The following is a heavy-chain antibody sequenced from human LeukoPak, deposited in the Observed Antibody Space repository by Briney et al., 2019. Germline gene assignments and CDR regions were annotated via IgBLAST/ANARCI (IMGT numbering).Heavy chain of an antibody. D-gene: IGHD3-16*01. CDR2: INPNSGGT. V-gene: IGHV1-2*02. CDR1: GYTFTGYY. J-gene: IGHJ6*03. CDR3: AREIKVPKDDYVWGSNYYYYMDV. Sequence: GASVKVSCKASGYTFTGYYMHWVRQAPGQGLEWMGWINPNSGGTNYAQKFQGRVTMTRDTSISTAYMELSRLRSDDTAVYYCAREIKVPKDDYVWGSNYYYYMDVWGKGTTVTVSS.